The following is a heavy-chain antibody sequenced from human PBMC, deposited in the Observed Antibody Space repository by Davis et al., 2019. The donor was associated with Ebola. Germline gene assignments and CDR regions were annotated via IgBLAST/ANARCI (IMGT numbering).Heavy chain of an antibody. V-gene: IGHV1-18*01. J-gene: IGHJ4*02. CDR3: ARADIVGVVIATWFDY. CDR1: GYTFTSYG. CDR2: ISAYNGNT. Sequence: AASVKVSCKAPGYTFTSYGISWVRQAPGQGLEWMGWISAYNGNTNYAQKLQGRVTMTTATSTSTAYMELRSLRSDDTAVYYCARADIVGVVIATWFDYWGQGTLVTVSS. D-gene: IGHD2-15*01.